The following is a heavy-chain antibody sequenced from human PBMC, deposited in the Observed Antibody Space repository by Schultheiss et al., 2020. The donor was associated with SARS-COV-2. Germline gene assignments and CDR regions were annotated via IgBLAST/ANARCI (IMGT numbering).Heavy chain of an antibody. Sequence: SQTLSLTWTVSGGSISSYYWSWIRQPPGKGLEWIGYIYYSGSTNYNPSLKSRVTISVDRSKNQFSLKLSSVTAADTAVYYCANPQWVGTADLWGQGTLVTVSS. CDR1: GGSISSYY. D-gene: IGHD1-1*01. CDR3: ANPQWVGTADL. J-gene: IGHJ5*02. CDR2: IYYSGST. V-gene: IGHV4-59*12.